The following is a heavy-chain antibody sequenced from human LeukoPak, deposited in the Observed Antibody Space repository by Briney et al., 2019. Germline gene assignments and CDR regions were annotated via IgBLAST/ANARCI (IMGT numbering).Heavy chain of an antibody. V-gene: IGHV3-48*03. Sequence: GGSLRLSCVASGFTLNHFEIHWVRRAPGKGLEWVSYISSSGTTIFYSDSVKGRFTISRDGARGSVSLHLESLRSEDTATYYCARGRFGELSVATFDIWGQGTMVTVSS. D-gene: IGHD3-10*01. J-gene: IGHJ3*02. CDR3: ARGRFGELSVATFDI. CDR1: GFTLNHFE. CDR2: ISSSGTTI.